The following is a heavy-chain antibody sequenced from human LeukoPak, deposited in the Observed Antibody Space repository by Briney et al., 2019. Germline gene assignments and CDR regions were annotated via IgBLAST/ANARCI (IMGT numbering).Heavy chain of an antibody. V-gene: IGHV4-38-2*02. CDR3: ARDRGSGWQGEDSDY. CDR1: GYIISSGYY. J-gene: IGHJ4*02. CDR2: IYHSGST. Sequence: SETLSLTCAVSGYIISSGYYWGWIRQPPGKVLEWIGSIYHSGSTYYNPSLKSRVTISVDTSKNQFSLKLSSVTAADPAVYYCARDRGSGWQGEDSDYWGQGTLVTVSS. D-gene: IGHD6-19*01.